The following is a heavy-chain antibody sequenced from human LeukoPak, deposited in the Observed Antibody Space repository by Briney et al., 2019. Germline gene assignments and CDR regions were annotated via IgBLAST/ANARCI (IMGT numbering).Heavy chain of an antibody. Sequence: ASVKVSCMASGYTFTSYDINWVRQATGQGLEWMGWMNPNSGNTGYAQKFQGRVTITRNTSISTAYMELSSLRSEDTAVYYCARASEDYYDSSGYLDPDAFDIWGQGTMVTVSS. D-gene: IGHD3-22*01. V-gene: IGHV1-8*03. J-gene: IGHJ3*02. CDR3: ARASEDYYDSSGYLDPDAFDI. CDR1: GYTFTSYD. CDR2: MNPNSGNT.